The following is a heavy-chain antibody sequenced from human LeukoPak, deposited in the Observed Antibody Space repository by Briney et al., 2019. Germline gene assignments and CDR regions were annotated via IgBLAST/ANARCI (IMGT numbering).Heavy chain of an antibody. CDR2: ITTDGTTT. CDR1: GFTFSSYW. V-gene: IGHV3-74*03. J-gene: IGHJ4*02. Sequence: GGSLRLSCAASGFTFSSYWMHWVRQAPGKRLMYVSRITTDGTTTTYADSVKGRFTISRDNAKNTLYLQMNSLRAEDTTLYYCAKAVRFLEWLPPFDYWGQGTLVTVSS. D-gene: IGHD3-3*01. CDR3: AKAVRFLEWLPPFDY.